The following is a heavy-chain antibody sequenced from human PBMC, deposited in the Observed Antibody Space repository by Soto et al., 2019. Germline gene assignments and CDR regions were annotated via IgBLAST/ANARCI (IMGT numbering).Heavy chain of an antibody. V-gene: IGHV3-23*01. CDR3: AKGYRFGYDFLFADY. D-gene: IGHD3-3*01. Sequence: GGSLRLSCAASGFTFSSYAMGWVRQAPGKGLDWVSSISASGGTTNYADSVKGRFTISRDNSKNTLYLQVNSLRVEDTAVYYCAKGYRFGYDFLFADYWGQGTLVTVSS. CDR1: GFTFSSYA. J-gene: IGHJ4*02. CDR2: ISASGGTT.